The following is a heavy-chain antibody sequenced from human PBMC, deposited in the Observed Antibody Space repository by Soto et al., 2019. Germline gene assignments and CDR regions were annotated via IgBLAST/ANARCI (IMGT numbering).Heavy chain of an antibody. CDR3: AREYDFWSGYYSQSARLDP. J-gene: IGHJ5*02. CDR1: GGSVSSGSYY. D-gene: IGHD3-3*01. V-gene: IGHV4-61*01. Sequence: SETLSLTCTVSGGSVSSGSYYWSWIRQPPGKGLEWIGYIYYSGSTNYNPSLKSRVTISVDTSKNQYSLKLSSVTAADTAVYYCAREYDFWSGYYSQSARLDPSGQRTIVLVSS. CDR2: IYYSGST.